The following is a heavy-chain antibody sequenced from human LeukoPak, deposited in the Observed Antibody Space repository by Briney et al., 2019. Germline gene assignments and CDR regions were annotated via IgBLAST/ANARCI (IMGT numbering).Heavy chain of an antibody. J-gene: IGHJ4*02. CDR2: INSGSTYT. CDR1: GFTFSSYM. CDR3: ARSLTTLTYEGY. D-gene: IGHD1-1*01. Sequence: GGSLRLSCAASGFTFSSYMMNWVRQAPGRGLEWVSSINSGSTYTYYTESVKGRFTVSRDNAKNSLFLQMNSLRAEDTAIYYCARSLTTLTYEGYWGQGTLVTVSS. V-gene: IGHV3-21*01.